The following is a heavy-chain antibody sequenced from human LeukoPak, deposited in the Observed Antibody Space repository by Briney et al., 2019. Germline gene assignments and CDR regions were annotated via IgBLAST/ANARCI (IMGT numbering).Heavy chain of an antibody. CDR1: GGSISISSYY. CDR3: ARPRSGYVGY. Sequence: SDTLSLTCTVSGGSISISSYYWGWIRQPPGKGLEWIGSIYYSGSTYYNPSLKSRVTISVDTSKNQFSLKLSSVTAADTAVYYCARPRSGYVGYWGQGTLVTVSS. D-gene: IGHD5-12*01. V-gene: IGHV4-39*01. CDR2: IYYSGST. J-gene: IGHJ4*02.